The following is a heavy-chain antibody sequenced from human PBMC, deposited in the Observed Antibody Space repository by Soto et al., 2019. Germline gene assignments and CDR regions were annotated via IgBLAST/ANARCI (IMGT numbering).Heavy chain of an antibody. J-gene: IGHJ5*02. CDR1: GFSLSTSGVG. CDR2: IYWDDDK. V-gene: IGHV2-5*02. CDR3: AHRRGIFGVVMAHWFDP. Sequence: QITLKESGPTLVKPTQTLTLTCTFSGFSLSTSGVGVGWIRQPPGKALEWLALIYWDDDKRYSPSLKSRLTITKXXSXHXGVLTMTNLDPVDTATYYCAHRRGIFGVVMAHWFDPWGQGTLVTVSS. D-gene: IGHD3-3*01.